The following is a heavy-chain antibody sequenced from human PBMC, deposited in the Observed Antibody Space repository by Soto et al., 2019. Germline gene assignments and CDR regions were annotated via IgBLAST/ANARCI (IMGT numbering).Heavy chain of an antibody. V-gene: IGHV3-7*01. Sequence: GGSLRLFCAASGFTFSSYWMSWVRQAPGKGLEWVANIKQDGSEKYYVDSVKGRFTISRDNAKNSLYLQMNSLRAEDTAVYYCARDRFASSGYFFDYWGQGTLVTVSS. CDR2: IKQDGSEK. D-gene: IGHD3-22*01. J-gene: IGHJ4*02. CDR1: GFTFSSYW. CDR3: ARDRFASSGYFFDY.